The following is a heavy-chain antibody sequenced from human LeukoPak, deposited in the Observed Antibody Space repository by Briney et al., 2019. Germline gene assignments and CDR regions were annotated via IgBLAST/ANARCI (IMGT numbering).Heavy chain of an antibody. Sequence: PSETLSLTCTVSGGSVSSHYWSWIRQPPGKGLEWIACISYSGSTKYNPSLKSRVTISVDTSKNQLSLKLSSVTAADTAVYYCAREPGFDSSGYLNWFDPWGQGTLVTVSS. J-gene: IGHJ5*02. CDR3: AREPGFDSSGYLNWFDP. D-gene: IGHD3-22*01. CDR2: ISYSGST. CDR1: GGSVSSHY. V-gene: IGHV4-59*02.